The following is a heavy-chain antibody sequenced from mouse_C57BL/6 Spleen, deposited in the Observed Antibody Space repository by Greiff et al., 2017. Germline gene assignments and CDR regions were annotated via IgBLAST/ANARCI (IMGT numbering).Heavy chain of an antibody. J-gene: IGHJ3*01. V-gene: IGHV1-64*01. CDR2: IHPNSGST. CDR3: ARPLYDGYYEWFAY. D-gene: IGHD2-3*01. Sequence: VKLMESGAELVKPGASVKLSCKASGYTFTSYWMHWVKQRPGQGLEWIGMIHPNSGSTNYNEKFKSKATLTVDKSSSTAYMQLSSLTSEDSAVYYCARPLYDGYYEWFAYWGQGTLVTVSA. CDR1: GYTFTSYW.